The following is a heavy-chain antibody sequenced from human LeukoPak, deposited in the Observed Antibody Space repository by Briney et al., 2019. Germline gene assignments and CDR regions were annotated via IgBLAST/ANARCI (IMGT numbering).Heavy chain of an antibody. CDR2: INSDGSGT. CDR3: ARVVYCTDTNCPLEY. J-gene: IGHJ4*02. Sequence: GGSLRLSCAASGFTFSSYWVHWVRQVPGEGLVWVSRINSDGSGTNYADSVKGRFTISRDNARNTLYLQMNSLRAEDTAFYYCARVVYCTDTNCPLEYWGQGTLVTVSS. V-gene: IGHV3-74*01. CDR1: GFTFSSYW. D-gene: IGHD2-8*02.